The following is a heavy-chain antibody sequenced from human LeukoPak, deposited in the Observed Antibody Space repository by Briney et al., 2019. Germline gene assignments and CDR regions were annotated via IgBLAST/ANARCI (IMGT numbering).Heavy chain of an antibody. CDR2: ISGSGGST. D-gene: IGHD3-22*01. V-gene: IGHV3-23*01. CDR1: GFTFSSYG. CDR3: AKHYYDSSGLGDAFDI. Sequence: GGSLRLSCAASGFTFSSYGMSWVRQAPGKGREWVSAISGSGGSTYYADSVKGRFTISRDNAKNTLYLQMNSLRAEDTAVYYCAKHYYDSSGLGDAFDIWGQGTMVTVSS. J-gene: IGHJ3*02.